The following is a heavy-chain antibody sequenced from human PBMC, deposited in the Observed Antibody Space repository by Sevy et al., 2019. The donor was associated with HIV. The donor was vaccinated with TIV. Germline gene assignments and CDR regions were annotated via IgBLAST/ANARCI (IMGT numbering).Heavy chain of an antibody. CDR2: FDPEDGET. CDR3: ATTKDYYESYGSPFDY. J-gene: IGHJ4*02. CDR1: GSTLSRLS. D-gene: IGHD3-22*01. Sequence: ASVKGSCKVSGSTLSRLSMHWVRQVPGKGLEWMASFDPEDGETFYARKFQGRVTMTEDTSTDTAYMELSSLRSEDTAVYFCATTKDYYESYGSPFDYWRQGTLVTVSS. V-gene: IGHV1-24*01.